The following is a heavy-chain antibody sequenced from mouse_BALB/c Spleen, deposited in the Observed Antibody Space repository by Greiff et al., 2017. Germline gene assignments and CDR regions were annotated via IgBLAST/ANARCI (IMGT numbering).Heavy chain of an antibody. CDR1: GYTFTSYW. J-gene: IGHJ3*01. D-gene: IGHD2-2*01. V-gene: IGHV1-87*01. CDR2: IYPGDGDT. Sequence: QVQLKESGAELARPGASVKLSCKASGYTFTSYWMQWVKQRPGQGLEWIGAIYPGDGDTRYTQKFKGKATLTADKSSSTAYMQLSSLASEDSAVYYCANYYGYDVGFAYWGQGTLVTVSA. CDR3: ANYYGYDVGFAY.